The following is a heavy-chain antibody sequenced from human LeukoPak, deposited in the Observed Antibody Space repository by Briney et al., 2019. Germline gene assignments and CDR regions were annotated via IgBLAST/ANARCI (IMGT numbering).Heavy chain of an antibody. D-gene: IGHD3-3*01. Sequence: SETLSLTCTVSGGSISSYYWSWIRQPPGKGLEWIEYIYYSGSTNYNPSLKSQVTISVDTSKNQFSLKLSSVTAADTAVYYCARVTQTYYDFGFFDYWGQGTLVTVSS. CDR1: GGSISSYY. J-gene: IGHJ4*02. CDR3: ARVTQTYYDFGFFDY. CDR2: IYYSGST. V-gene: IGHV4-59*01.